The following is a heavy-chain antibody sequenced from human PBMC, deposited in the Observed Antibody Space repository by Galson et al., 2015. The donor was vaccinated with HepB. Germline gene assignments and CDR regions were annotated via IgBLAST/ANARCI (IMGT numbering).Heavy chain of an antibody. CDR1: GYSFTSYW. Sequence: QSGAEVKKPGESLKISCKGSGYSFTSYWIGWVRQMPGKGLEWMGIIYPGDSDTRYSPSFQGQVTISADKSISTAYLQWSSLKASDTAMYYCARVRASSGYPYYYYGMDVWGQGTTVTVSS. V-gene: IGHV5-51*01. CDR3: ARVRASSGYPYYYYGMDV. CDR2: IYPGDSDT. D-gene: IGHD3-22*01. J-gene: IGHJ6*02.